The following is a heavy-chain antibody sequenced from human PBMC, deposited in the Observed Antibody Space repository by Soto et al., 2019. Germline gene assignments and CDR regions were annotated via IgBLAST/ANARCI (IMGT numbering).Heavy chain of an antibody. D-gene: IGHD3-22*01. CDR2: IIPIFGTA. J-gene: IGHJ6*02. V-gene: IGHV1-69*13. CDR1: GGTFSSYA. Sequence: SVKVSCKASGGTFSSYAISWVRQAPGQGLEWMGGIIPIFGTANYAQKFQGRVTITADESTSTAYMELSSLRSEDTAVYYCERPALREVYYFYSSGYYAGDYYGLAFSGQGTSVTGSS. CDR3: ERPALREVYYFYSSGYYAGDYYGLAF.